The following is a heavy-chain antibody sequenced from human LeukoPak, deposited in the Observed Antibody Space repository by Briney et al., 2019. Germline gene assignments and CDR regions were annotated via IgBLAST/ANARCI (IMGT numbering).Heavy chain of an antibody. V-gene: IGHV3-9*01. CDR3: ARERHIVVVIADAFDI. D-gene: IGHD2-21*01. CDR1: GFTFDDYA. Sequence: GGSLRLSCAASGFTFDDYAMHWVRQAPGKGLEWVSGISWNSGSIGYADSVKGRFTISRDNAKNSLYLQMNSLRAEDTALYYCARERHIVVVIADAFDIWGQGTLVTVSS. J-gene: IGHJ3*02. CDR2: ISWNSGSI.